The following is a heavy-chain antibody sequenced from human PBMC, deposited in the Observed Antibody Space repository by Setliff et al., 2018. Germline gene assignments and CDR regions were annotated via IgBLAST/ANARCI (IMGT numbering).Heavy chain of an antibody. Sequence: PGGSLRLSCAASGLTFNSYAMSWVRQAPGKGLEWVSTVSVSGDSTYYRDSVTGRFSISRDNSKNTLYLQMNSLRAEDTALYYCAKDKGSYGSESGGMDVWGKGTTVTVSS. D-gene: IGHD3-10*01. V-gene: IGHV3-23*01. CDR2: VSVSGDST. CDR3: AKDKGSYGSESGGMDV. CDR1: GLTFNSYA. J-gene: IGHJ6*03.